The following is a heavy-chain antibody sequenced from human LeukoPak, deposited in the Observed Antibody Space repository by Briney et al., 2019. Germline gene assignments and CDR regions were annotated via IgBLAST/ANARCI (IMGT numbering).Heavy chain of an antibody. CDR3: AKDRVVTTPWYFDL. CDR2: ISGSGGST. J-gene: IGHJ2*01. CDR1: GFTFSSYA. Sequence: GGSLRLSCAASGFTFSSYAMSWVRQAPGKGLEWVSAISGSGGSTYYADSVKGRFTISRDNSKNTLYLQMNGLRAGDTAVYYCAKDRVVTTPWYFDLWGRGTLVTVSS. V-gene: IGHV3-23*01. D-gene: IGHD2-21*02.